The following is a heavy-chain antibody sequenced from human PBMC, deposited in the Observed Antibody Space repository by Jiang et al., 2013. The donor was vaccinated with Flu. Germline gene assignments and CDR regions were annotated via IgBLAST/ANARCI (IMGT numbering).Heavy chain of an antibody. J-gene: IGHJ6*02. V-gene: IGHV3-30*03. CDR3: ARPNRGSRIRYGSGNVSGL. Sequence: VQLVESGGGVVQPGRSLRLSCAASGFSFNNYGMHWVRQAPGRGLEWVAVISNDGITTYYADSVKGRFTISRDNSKNTLFLQMNSLRAEDTAAYYCARPNRGSRIRYGSGNVSGLWGQGTTVTVSS. CDR1: GFSFNNYG. D-gene: IGHD3-10*01. CDR2: ISNDGITT.